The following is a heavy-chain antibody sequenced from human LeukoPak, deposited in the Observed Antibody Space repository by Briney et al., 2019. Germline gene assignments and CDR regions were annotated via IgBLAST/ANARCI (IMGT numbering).Heavy chain of an antibody. CDR3: AKSRLVVSAFDI. CDR2: ISGNGGRT. CDR1: GFTFSSYA. Sequence: GGSLRLSCAASGFTFSSYAMSWVRQAPGQGLEWVSAISGNGGRTYYSDSVKGRFTISRDNSKNTLYLQMNSLRAEDTAVYYCAKSRLVVSAFDIWGQGTMVTVSS. V-gene: IGHV3-23*01. J-gene: IGHJ3*02. D-gene: IGHD3-22*01.